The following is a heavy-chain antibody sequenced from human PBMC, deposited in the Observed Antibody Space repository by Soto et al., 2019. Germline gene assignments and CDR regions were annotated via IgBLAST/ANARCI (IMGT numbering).Heavy chain of an antibody. D-gene: IGHD2-2*01. V-gene: IGHV1-69*02. J-gene: IGHJ6*03. CDR1: GGTFSSYT. CDR3: ARAPVNCSSTSCSYYYYMDV. Sequence: GASVKVSCKASGGTFSSYTISWVRQAPGQGLEWMGRIIPILGIANYAQKFQGRVTITADKSTSTAYMELSSLRSEDTAVYYCARAPVNCSSTSCSYYYYMDVWGKGTTVTVSS. CDR2: IIPILGIA.